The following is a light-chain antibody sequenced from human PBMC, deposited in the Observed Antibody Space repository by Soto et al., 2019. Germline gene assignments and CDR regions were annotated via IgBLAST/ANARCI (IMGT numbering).Light chain of an antibody. CDR2: AAS. CDR1: QSVSNNY. CDR3: QQYGSSSET. Sequence: EIVLTQSPGTLSLSPGDRATLSCRASQSVSNNYLAWYQLTPGQAPRLLIYAASIRATGTPDRFSATGSGTDFTLTISRLEPEDFAVYYCQQYGSSSETFGQGTKVDIK. V-gene: IGKV3-20*01. J-gene: IGKJ1*01.